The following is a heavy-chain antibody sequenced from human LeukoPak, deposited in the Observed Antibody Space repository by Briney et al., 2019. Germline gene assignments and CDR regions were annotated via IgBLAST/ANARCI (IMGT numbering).Heavy chain of an antibody. D-gene: IGHD6-13*01. CDR3: ARGILGQQLVNAFDI. Sequence: PSETLSLTCAVYGGSFSGYYWSWIRQPPGKGLEWIGEINHSGSTSYNPSLKSRVTISVDTSKNQFSLKLSSVTAADTAVYYCARGILGQQLVNAFDIWGQGTMVTVSS. J-gene: IGHJ3*02. CDR2: INHSGST. V-gene: IGHV4-34*01. CDR1: GGSFSGYY.